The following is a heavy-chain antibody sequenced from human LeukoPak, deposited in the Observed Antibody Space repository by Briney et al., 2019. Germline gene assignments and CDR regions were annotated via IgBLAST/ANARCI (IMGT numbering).Heavy chain of an antibody. CDR1: GYTFTSYY. J-gene: IGHJ4*02. Sequence: ASVKVSCKASGYTFTSYYMHWVRQATGQGLEWMGWMNPNSGNTGYAQKFQGRVTMTRNTSISTAYMEPSSLRSEDTAVYYCARGRSIAARRGLGFWGQGTLVTVSS. D-gene: IGHD6-6*01. CDR2: MNPNSGNT. V-gene: IGHV1-8*02. CDR3: ARGRSIAARRGLGF.